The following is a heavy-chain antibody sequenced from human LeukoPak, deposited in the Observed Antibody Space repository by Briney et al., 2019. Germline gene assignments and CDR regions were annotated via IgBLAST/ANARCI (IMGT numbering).Heavy chain of an antibody. V-gene: IGHV3-23*01. CDR3: AKHRGTGWYSFDY. D-gene: IGHD6-19*01. Sequence: GGSLRLSCAASGFTFSSYAMSWVRQAPGKGLEWVSTLSSRGAATYYADSVQGRFTISRDGSKNTLYLSMNSLRAEDTAVYYCAKHRGTGWYSFDYWGQGTLVTVSS. CDR2: LSSRGAAT. J-gene: IGHJ4*02. CDR1: GFTFSSYA.